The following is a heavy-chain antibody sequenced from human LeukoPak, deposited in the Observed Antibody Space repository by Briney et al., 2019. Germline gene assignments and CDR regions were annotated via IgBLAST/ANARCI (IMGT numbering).Heavy chain of an antibody. Sequence: ASVKVSCKASGYTFTNYYMHWVRQAPGQGLEWMGIINPSGGSTSYAQKFHDRITMTRDMSTSTVYMELSSLRSEDTAVYYCARIDPDYYDSRVGAFDIWGQGTMVTVSS. CDR3: ARIDPDYYDSRVGAFDI. D-gene: IGHD3-22*01. V-gene: IGHV1-46*01. J-gene: IGHJ3*02. CDR2: INPSGGST. CDR1: GYTFTNYY.